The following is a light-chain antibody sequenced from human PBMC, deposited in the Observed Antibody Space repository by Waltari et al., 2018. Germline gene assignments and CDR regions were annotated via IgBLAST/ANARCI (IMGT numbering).Light chain of an antibody. CDR1: QSVSSNY. CDR3: QQYGSSPTT. J-gene: IGKJ2*01. Sequence: ESVLTPSPGTVSLSPGRRATLSCRASQSVSSNYLAWYQQKPGQAPRLLIYGASSRATGIPDRFSGSGSGTDFTLTISRLEPEDFAVYYCQQYGSSPTTFGQGTKLEI. V-gene: IGKV3-20*01. CDR2: GAS.